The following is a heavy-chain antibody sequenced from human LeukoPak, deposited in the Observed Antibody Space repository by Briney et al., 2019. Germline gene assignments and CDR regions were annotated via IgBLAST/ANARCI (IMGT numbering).Heavy chain of an antibody. CDR1: GFTFSSYW. V-gene: IGHV3-7*01. J-gene: IGHJ6*02. Sequence: PGGSLRLSCAASGFTFSSYWMSWVRQAPGKGLEWVANIKQDGSEKYYVDSVKGRFTISRDNAKNSLYLQMNSLRAEDTAVYYCARDPPYCSSTSCYLYGMDAWGQGTTVTVSS. CDR2: IKQDGSEK. D-gene: IGHD2-2*01. CDR3: ARDPPYCSSTSCYLYGMDA.